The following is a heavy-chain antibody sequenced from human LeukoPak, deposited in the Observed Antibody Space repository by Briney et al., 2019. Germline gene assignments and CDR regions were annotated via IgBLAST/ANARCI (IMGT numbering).Heavy chain of an antibody. CDR1: GFTFSSYG. V-gene: IGHV3-33*06. Sequence: GRSLRLSCAASGFTFSSYGMHWVRQAPGKGLEWVAVIWYDGSNKYYADSVKGRFTISRDYSKNTLYLQMNSLRAEDTAVYYCAKDLYTYGTTPLDYWGQGTLVTVSS. D-gene: IGHD5-18*01. CDR3: AKDLYTYGTTPLDY. J-gene: IGHJ4*02. CDR2: IWYDGSNK.